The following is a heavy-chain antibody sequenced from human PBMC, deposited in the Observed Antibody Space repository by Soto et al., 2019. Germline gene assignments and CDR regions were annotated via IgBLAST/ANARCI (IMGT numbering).Heavy chain of an antibody. V-gene: IGHV1-8*01. CDR2: MHPHRGNT. D-gene: IGHD6-19*01. J-gene: IGHJ4*02. Sequence: VSVKVSCKASGYTFTCDDIKWVRQATGQGHESMGWMHPHRGNTGYAQKKQGRVTMTRNTTISAAYIELSSLRSVDTAVYYWASSGSGWYLYWGQGTLVTVPS. CDR1: GYTFTCDD. CDR3: ASSGSGWYLY.